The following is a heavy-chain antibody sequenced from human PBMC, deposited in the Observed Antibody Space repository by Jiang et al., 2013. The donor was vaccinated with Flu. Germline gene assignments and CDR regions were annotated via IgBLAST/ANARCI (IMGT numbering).Heavy chain of an antibody. CDR1: GESFSGNF. CDR3: ARYRAPPYYYNTGYYSTQVLDV. V-gene: IGHV4-34*01. Sequence: PSETLSLTYAVYGESFSGNFWSWIRQPPGKGLEWIGEINHNGDSNYNPSLKSRLTISVDTSKNQFSLKLTSVTAADTAVYYCARYRAPPYYYNTGYYSTQVLDVWGQGTMVAVSS. J-gene: IGHJ3*01. D-gene: IGHD3-9*01. CDR2: INHNGDS.